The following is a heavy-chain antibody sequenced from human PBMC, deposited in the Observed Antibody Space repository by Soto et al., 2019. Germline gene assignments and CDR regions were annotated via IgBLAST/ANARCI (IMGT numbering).Heavy chain of an antibody. CDR1: GYPISSGYY. J-gene: IGHJ4*02. CDR3: ARSSGYVPGGY. V-gene: IGHV4-38-2*01. D-gene: IGHD5-12*01. Sequence: PSETLSLTXAVSGYPISSGYYWGWIRQPPGKGLEWIGIIHHSGSTYYNPSLRSRITISVDTSKNQFSLKMPSVTAADTAVYYCARSSGYVPGGYWGQGILVTVSS. CDR2: IHHSGST.